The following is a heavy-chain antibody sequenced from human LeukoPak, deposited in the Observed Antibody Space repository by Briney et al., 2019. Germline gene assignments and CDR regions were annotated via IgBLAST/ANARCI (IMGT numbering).Heavy chain of an antibody. J-gene: IGHJ5*02. CDR3: ARDLYLKNWFDP. D-gene: IGHD2-2*02. Sequence: ASVKVSCKASGYSFTDYAMHWVRQAPGQRLEWMGWINTANGKTEYSQKFQDRVTITRDTSATTAYMELSSLRSEDTAVFYCARDLYLKNWFDPWGLGTLVTVSS. CDR1: GYSFTDYA. CDR2: INTANGKT. V-gene: IGHV1-3*04.